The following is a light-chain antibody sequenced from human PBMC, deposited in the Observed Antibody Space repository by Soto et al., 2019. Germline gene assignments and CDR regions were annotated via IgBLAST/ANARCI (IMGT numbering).Light chain of an antibody. J-gene: IGLJ3*02. Sequence: QPVLTQPPSASATPGQRVTISCSGSNSNIGDNYVHWYQQFPGTAPKLLIYSNNQRPSGVPDRFSGSKSGTSASLAIGGLRSEDEAYYYCATWDDSLSGWVFGGGTKLTVL. CDR1: NSNIGDNY. V-gene: IGLV1-47*02. CDR2: SNN. CDR3: ATWDDSLSGWV.